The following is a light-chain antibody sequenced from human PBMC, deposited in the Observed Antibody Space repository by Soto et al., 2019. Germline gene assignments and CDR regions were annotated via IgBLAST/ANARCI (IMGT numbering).Light chain of an antibody. J-gene: IGKJ2*01. V-gene: IGKV2-28*01. CDR3: MQALQTPYT. CDR2: LGS. CDR1: QSLLHSNGFNY. Sequence: DLVMTQSPLSLPVTPGEPASISCRSSQSLLHSNGFNYLDWYLQKPGQSPQLLIYLGSYRASGVPDRFSGSGSGTHFTLKNSRVEAEDVGVYYCMQALQTPYTFGQGTKLEIK.